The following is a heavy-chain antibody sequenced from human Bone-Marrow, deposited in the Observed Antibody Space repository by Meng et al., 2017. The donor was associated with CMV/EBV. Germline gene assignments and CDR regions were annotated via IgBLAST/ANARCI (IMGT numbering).Heavy chain of an antibody. CDR2: IRYDGSNK. J-gene: IGHJ4*02. CDR3: ARGGSGWYGGVFDY. D-gene: IGHD6-19*01. CDR1: GFTFSSYG. Sequence: GESLKISCAASGFTFSSYGMHWVRQAPGKGLEWVAFIRYDGSNKYYADSVKGRFTISRDNSKNTLYLQMNSLRAEDTAVYYCARGGSGWYGGVFDYWGQGTLVTFSS. V-gene: IGHV3-30*02.